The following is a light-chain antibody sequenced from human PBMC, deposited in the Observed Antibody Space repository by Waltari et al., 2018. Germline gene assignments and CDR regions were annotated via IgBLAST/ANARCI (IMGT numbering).Light chain of an antibody. V-gene: IGLV3-1*01. CDR1: TLAGYTS. Sequence: SYDLTQPPSVSVSPGQTAAITCSGTTLAGYTSVSWYQKKPGQSPVLVIYKDSRRPSGIPERFSGSSSAGSATLTISGAQVIDGADYYCQAWDSTNVVFGGGTKLTVL. CDR2: KDS. J-gene: IGLJ2*01. CDR3: QAWDSTNVV.